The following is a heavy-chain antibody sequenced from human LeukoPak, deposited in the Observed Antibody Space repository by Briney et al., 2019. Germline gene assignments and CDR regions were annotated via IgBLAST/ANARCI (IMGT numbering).Heavy chain of an antibody. CDR1: GGSISSYY. D-gene: IGHD6-6*01. Sequence: KPSETLSLTCTVSGGSISSYYWSWIRRPPGKGLEWIGYIYYSGSTNYNPSLKSRVTISVDTSKNQFSLKLSSVTAADTAVYYCARAISIADDAFDIWGQGTMVTVSS. J-gene: IGHJ3*02. CDR3: ARAISIADDAFDI. CDR2: IYYSGST. V-gene: IGHV4-59*01.